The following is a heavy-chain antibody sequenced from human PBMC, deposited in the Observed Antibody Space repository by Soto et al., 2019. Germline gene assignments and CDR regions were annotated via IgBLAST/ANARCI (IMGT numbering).Heavy chain of an antibody. CDR2: ISRTSGIT. Sequence: EVQLLESGGGLVQPGGSLGLSCAASVFTFSNYAMSWVRQAPGKGLEWVSSISRTSGITYYADSVKGRFTISRDNSKNALFLQMNSLRADDTAVYYCAKRTDRGGSRCGAFDIWGQGAVVSVSS. D-gene: IGHD2-15*01. J-gene: IGHJ3*02. V-gene: IGHV3-23*01. CDR3: AKRTDRGGSRCGAFDI. CDR1: VFTFSNYA.